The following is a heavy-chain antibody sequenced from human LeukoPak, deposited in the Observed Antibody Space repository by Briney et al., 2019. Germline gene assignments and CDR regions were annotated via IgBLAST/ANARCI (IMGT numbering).Heavy chain of an antibody. J-gene: IGHJ4*02. D-gene: IGHD1-7*01. V-gene: IGHV3-21*01. CDR1: GFTVSSNS. CDR2: ISTSSSYI. Sequence: PGGSLRLSCTVSGFTVSSNSMSWVRQAPGKGLEWVSSISTSSSYIYYGDSVKGRFTISRDNARNSLFLQMNSLRADDTAVYYCARDRDWNSGFDYWGQGTLVTVSS. CDR3: ARDRDWNSGFDY.